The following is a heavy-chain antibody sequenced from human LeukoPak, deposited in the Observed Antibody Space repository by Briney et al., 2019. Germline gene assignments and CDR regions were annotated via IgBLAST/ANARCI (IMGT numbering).Heavy chain of an antibody. J-gene: IGHJ3*02. CDR1: GFTFSSYS. D-gene: IGHD6-13*01. CDR2: ISSSSSYI. CDR3: ARGGYTGASDI. V-gene: IGHV3-21*01. Sequence: GGSLRLSCAASGFTFSSYSMNWVRQAPGKGLEWVSSISSSSSYIYYADSVKGRFTISRDNAKNTLYLQMSSLRDEDMALYYCARGGYTGASDIWGQGTMVTVSS.